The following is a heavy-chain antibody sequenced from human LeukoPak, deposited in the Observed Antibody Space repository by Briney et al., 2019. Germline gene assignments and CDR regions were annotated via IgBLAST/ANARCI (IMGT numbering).Heavy chain of an antibody. V-gene: IGHV3-21*01. Sequence: GGSLRLSCAASGFTFSSYTMNWVRQAPGKGLEWVSSISSSSRYIYYADSLKGRFTISRDNAKNSLYLQMNSLRAEDTAVYYCARGEIRFLEWLAYDAFDIWGQGTMVTVSS. CDR3: ARGEIRFLEWLAYDAFDI. D-gene: IGHD3-3*01. CDR1: GFTFSSYT. J-gene: IGHJ3*02. CDR2: ISSSSRYI.